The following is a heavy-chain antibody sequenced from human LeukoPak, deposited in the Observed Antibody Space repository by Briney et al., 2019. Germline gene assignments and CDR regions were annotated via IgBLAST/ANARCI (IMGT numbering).Heavy chain of an antibody. CDR3: ARVEGHCSSTSCYRIDY. CDR2: IYTSGST. V-gene: IGHV4-61*02. CDR1: GASISSGSYY. J-gene: IGHJ4*02. Sequence: SQTLSLTCTVSGASISSGSYYWSWIRQPAGKGLEWIGRIYTSGSTTYNPSLKSRVTISVDTSKNQFSLKLSSVTAADTAVYYCARVEGHCSSTSCYRIDYWGQGTLVTVSS. D-gene: IGHD2-2*01.